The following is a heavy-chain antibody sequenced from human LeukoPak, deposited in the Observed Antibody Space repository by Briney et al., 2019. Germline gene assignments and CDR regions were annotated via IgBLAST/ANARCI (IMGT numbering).Heavy chain of an antibody. V-gene: IGHV4-59*11. Sequence: SETLSLTCTVSGGSISSHYWSWIRQPPGKGLEWTGYIYYSGSTNYNPSLKSRVTMSVDTSKNQFSLKLSSVTAADTAVYYCARQYYYDSSGYFNWGQGTLVTVSS. J-gene: IGHJ4*02. CDR2: IYYSGST. CDR3: ARQYYYDSSGYFN. CDR1: GGSISSHY. D-gene: IGHD3-22*01.